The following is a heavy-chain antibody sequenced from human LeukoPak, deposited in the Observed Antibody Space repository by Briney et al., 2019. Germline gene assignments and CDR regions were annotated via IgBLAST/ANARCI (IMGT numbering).Heavy chain of an antibody. J-gene: IGHJ6*03. D-gene: IGHD2-15*01. CDR1: GFTFSSFG. V-gene: IGHV3-23*01. Sequence: GGTLRLSCAASGFTFSSFGMSWVRQAPGKGLEWVSAISSTGGTAYYADSVKGRFTISRDNSKNTLYLQMNSLRAEDTAIYYCAKNGDRGAYCSGGSCYPYYYYYMDVWGKGTTVTVSS. CDR2: ISSTGGTA. CDR3: AKNGDRGAYCSGGSCYPYYYYYMDV.